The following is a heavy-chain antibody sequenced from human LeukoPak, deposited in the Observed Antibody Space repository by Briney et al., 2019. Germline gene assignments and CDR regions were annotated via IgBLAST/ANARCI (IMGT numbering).Heavy chain of an antibody. CDR1: GFTFSSYG. D-gene: IGHD2-21*02. Sequence: GGSLRLSCAASGFTFSSYGIHWVRQAPGKGLEWVAFIRYDGSNKYYADSVKGRFTISRDNSKNTLYLQMNSLRPEDTAVYYCAKGGPTVIDYWGQGTLVTVSS. CDR2: IRYDGSNK. J-gene: IGHJ4*02. CDR3: AKGGPTVIDY. V-gene: IGHV3-30*02.